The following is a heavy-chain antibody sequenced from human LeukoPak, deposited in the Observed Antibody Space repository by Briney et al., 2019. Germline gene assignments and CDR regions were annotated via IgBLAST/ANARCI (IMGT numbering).Heavy chain of an antibody. CDR1: GGSISSASYY. V-gene: IGHV4-61*02. Sequence: SETLSLTCTVSGGSISSASYYWSWIRQPAGKGLEWIGRIYTSGSTNYNPSLKSRVTISVDTSKNQFSLKLSSVTAADTAVYYCVRGPTGHYFDYWGQGTLVTVSS. J-gene: IGHJ4*02. D-gene: IGHD1-14*01. CDR2: IYTSGST. CDR3: VRGPTGHYFDY.